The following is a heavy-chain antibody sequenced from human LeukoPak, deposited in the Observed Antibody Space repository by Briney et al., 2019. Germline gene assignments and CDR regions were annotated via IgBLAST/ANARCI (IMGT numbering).Heavy chain of an antibody. D-gene: IGHD5-24*01. CDR2: INHSGST. CDR3: ARGEMATTPGIGYFDY. V-gene: IGHV4-34*01. CDR1: GGSFSGYY. J-gene: IGHJ4*02. Sequence: PSETLSLTCAVYGGSFSGYYWSWIRQPPGKGLEWIGEINHSGSTNYNPSLKSRVTISVDTSKNQFSLKLSSVTAADTAVYYCARGEMATTPGIGYFDYWGQGTLVTVSS.